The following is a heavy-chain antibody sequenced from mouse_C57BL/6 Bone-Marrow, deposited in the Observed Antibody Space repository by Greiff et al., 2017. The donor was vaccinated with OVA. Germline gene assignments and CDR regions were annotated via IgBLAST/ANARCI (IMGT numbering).Heavy chain of an antibody. V-gene: IGHV5-4*01. Sequence: EVQLQESGGGLVKPGGSLKLSCAASGFTFSSYAMSWVRQTPEKRLEWVATISDGGSYTYYPDNVKGRFTLSRDNAKNNLYLQRSHLKSEDTAMYDCARDGGYYGNSRSYWGQGTTLTVSS. CDR2: ISDGGSYT. D-gene: IGHD2-1*01. CDR1: GFTFSSYA. J-gene: IGHJ2*01. CDR3: ARDGGYYGNSRSY.